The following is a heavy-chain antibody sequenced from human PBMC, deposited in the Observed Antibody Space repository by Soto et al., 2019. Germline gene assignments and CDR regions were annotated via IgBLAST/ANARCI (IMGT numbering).Heavy chain of an antibody. Sequence: QVQLQESGPGLVKPSATLSLTCTVSGGSISSYYWSWIRQPPGKGLEWIGYIYYSGSTNYNPSLKSRVTISVDTSKNQFSLKLSSVTAADTAVYYCASGYDTFDYWGQGTLVTVSS. CDR2: IYYSGST. D-gene: IGHD5-12*01. CDR3: ASGYDTFDY. J-gene: IGHJ4*02. CDR1: GGSISSYY. V-gene: IGHV4-59*01.